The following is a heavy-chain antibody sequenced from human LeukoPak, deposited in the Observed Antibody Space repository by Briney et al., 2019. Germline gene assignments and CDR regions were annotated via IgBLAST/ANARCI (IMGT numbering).Heavy chain of an antibody. CDR3: ARDPGITMVRGGFDY. CDR2: ISYDGSNK. CDR1: GFTFSSYA. J-gene: IGHJ4*02. D-gene: IGHD3-10*01. Sequence: QPGRSLRLSCVASGFTFSSYAMHWVRQAPGKGLEWVAVISYDGSNKYYAGSVKGRFTISRDNSKNTLYLQMNSLRAEDTAVYYCARDPGITMVRGGFDYWGQGTLVTVSS. V-gene: IGHV3-30*04.